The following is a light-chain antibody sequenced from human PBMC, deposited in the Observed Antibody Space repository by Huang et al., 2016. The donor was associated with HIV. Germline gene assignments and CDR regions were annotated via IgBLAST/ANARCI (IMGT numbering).Light chain of an antibody. CDR2: GAS. V-gene: IGKV3-15*01. Sequence: EVLLTQSPATLSVCPGERATLSCRASQSVSTNLDWYQQKPGQAPRLLIYGASTRATGVPARFSGSGSGTEFTLTISSLQSEDSAVYYCQQYNSWPPLFTFGPGTKVDIK. CDR1: QSVSTN. J-gene: IGKJ3*01. CDR3: QQYNSWPPLFT.